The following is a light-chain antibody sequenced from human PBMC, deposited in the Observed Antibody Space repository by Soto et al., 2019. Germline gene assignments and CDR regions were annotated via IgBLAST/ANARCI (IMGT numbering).Light chain of an antibody. V-gene: IGLV2-14*01. Sequence: QSVLTQPASVSGSPGQSVTISCTGSSSDVIAYNYVSWYQQHPGKVPKLMIYEVSKRPSGVSNRFSGSKSGNTASLTISGLQAEDEAGYHCGSYTGSGTLVVFGGGTKLTVL. CDR1: SSDVIAYNY. CDR2: EVS. J-gene: IGLJ2*01. CDR3: GSYTGSGTLVV.